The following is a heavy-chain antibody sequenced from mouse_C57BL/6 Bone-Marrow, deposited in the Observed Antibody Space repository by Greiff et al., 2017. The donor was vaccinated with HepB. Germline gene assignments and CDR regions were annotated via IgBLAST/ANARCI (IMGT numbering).Heavy chain of an antibody. V-gene: IGHV14-4*01. CDR3: TSYEYYFDC. J-gene: IGHJ2*01. CDR1: GFNIKDDY. D-gene: IGHD2-3*01. CDR2: IDPENGDT. Sequence: VQLQQSGAELVRPGASVKLSCTASGFNIKDDYMHWVKQRPEQGLEWIGWIDPENGDTEYASKFQGKATITADTSSNTAYLQLSSLTSEDTAVYYCTSYEYYFDCWGQGTTLTVSS.